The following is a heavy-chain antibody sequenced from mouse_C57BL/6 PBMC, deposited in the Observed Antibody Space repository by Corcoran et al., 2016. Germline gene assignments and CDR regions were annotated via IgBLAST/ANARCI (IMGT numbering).Heavy chain of an antibody. CDR3: ARDTTVVANAMDY. J-gene: IGHJ4*01. Sequence: QVQLQQSGPELVKPGASVKISCKASGYTFTDYYINWVKQRPGQGLGWIGWIFPGSGSTYYNEKFKGKATLTVDKSSSTAYMLLSSLTSEDSAVYFCARDTTVVANAMDYWGQGTSVTVSA. CDR2: IFPGSGST. CDR1: GYTFTDYY. V-gene: IGHV1-75*01. D-gene: IGHD1-1*01.